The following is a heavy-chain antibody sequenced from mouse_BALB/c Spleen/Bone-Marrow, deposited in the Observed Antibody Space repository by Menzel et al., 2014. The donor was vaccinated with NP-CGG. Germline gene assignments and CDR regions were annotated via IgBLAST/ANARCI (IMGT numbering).Heavy chain of an antibody. Sequence: VQLQESGAELVRPGTSVKVSCKASGYAFTDYLMEWLKQRPGQGFEWIGVINPGSGSTNYNEKFKDKATLTADKSSSTAYMQLSSLTSDDSAVYFCARYDGYFDYWGQGTILTVSS. CDR1: GYAFTDYL. CDR2: INPGSGST. J-gene: IGHJ2*01. V-gene: IGHV1-54*01. D-gene: IGHD2-3*01. CDR3: ARYDGYFDY.